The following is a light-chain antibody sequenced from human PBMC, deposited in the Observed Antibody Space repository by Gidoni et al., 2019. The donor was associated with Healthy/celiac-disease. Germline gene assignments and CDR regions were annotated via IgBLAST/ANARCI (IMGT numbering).Light chain of an antibody. Sequence: QYALNQPASVSGSPGQSITISCTVTSSDVGGYNYVPWYQQHPGKAPKLMIYDVSNRPSGVSNRFSGSNSGNAASLTISGLQAEDEADYYCSSYTSSSTPWVFGGGTKLTVL. V-gene: IGLV2-14*01. J-gene: IGLJ3*02. CDR1: SSDVGGYNY. CDR3: SSYTSSSTPWV. CDR2: DVS.